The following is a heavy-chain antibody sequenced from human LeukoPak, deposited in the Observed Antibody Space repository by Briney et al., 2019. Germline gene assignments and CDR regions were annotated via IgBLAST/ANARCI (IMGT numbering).Heavy chain of an antibody. Sequence: GGSLRLSCAASGFTVSSNYMSWVRQAPGKGLEWVSVIYSGGSTYYADSVKGRFTISRDNARNSLFLQMNSLTVEDTAVYYCARAIRGSAVDTGDRWGQGTLVTVSS. CDR1: GFTVSSNY. CDR2: IYSGGST. D-gene: IGHD3-10*01. V-gene: IGHV3-53*01. CDR3: ARAIRGSAVDTGDR. J-gene: IGHJ4*02.